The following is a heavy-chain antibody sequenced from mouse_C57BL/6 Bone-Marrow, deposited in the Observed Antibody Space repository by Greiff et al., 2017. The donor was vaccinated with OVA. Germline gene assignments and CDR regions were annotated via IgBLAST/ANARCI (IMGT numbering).Heavy chain of an antibody. CDR2: IDPEDGDT. CDR1: GFNIKDYY. J-gene: IGHJ4*01. V-gene: IGHV14-1*01. Sequence: VTLKVSGAELVRPGASVKLSCTASGFNIKDYYMHWVKQRPEQGLEWIGRIDPEDGDTEYAPKFQGKATMTADTSSNTAYLQLSSLTSEDTAVYYCTTFYYYRYAMDYWGQGTSVTVSS. CDR3: TTFYYYRYAMDY. D-gene: IGHD1-1*01.